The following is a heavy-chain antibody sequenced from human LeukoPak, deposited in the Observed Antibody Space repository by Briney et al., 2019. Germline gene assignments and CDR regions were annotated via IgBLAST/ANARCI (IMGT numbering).Heavy chain of an antibody. CDR1: GGSISSYY. CDR3: ARNVGIAAAGTPPFDY. CDR2: IYYSGST. Sequence: PSETLSLTCTVSGGSISSYYWSWIRQPPGKGLEWIGYIYYSGSTNYNPSLKSRVTISVDTSKNQFSLKLSSVTAADTAVYYCARNVGIAAAGTPPFDYWGQGTLVTVSS. J-gene: IGHJ4*02. V-gene: IGHV4-59*01. D-gene: IGHD6-13*01.